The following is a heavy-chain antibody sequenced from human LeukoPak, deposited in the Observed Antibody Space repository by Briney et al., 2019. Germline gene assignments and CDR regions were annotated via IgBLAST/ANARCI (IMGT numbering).Heavy chain of an antibody. J-gene: IGHJ3*02. CDR3: ARDHGDYVGDAFDI. Sequence: ASVKVSCKASGYTFTSYAMHWVRQAPGQRLERMGWINAGNGNTKYSQKFQGRVTITRDTSASTAYMELRSLRSDDTAVYYCARDHGDYVGDAFDIWGQGTMVTVSS. CDR1: GYTFTSYA. CDR2: INAGNGNT. V-gene: IGHV1-3*01. D-gene: IGHD4-17*01.